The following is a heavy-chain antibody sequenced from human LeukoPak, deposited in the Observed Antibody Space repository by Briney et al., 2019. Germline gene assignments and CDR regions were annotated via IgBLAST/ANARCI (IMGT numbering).Heavy chain of an antibody. CDR1: GFTFISYA. V-gene: IGHV3-30-3*01. Sequence: PGRSLRLSCAASGFTFISYAMHWVRQAPGKGLEWVAIISYDGSDKFYADSVKGRFTISRDNSNNTLYLQMNSLRTEDTAVYYCARSIVVVPAARGDYFDYWGQGTLVTVSS. J-gene: IGHJ4*02. CDR2: ISYDGSDK. CDR3: ARSIVVVPAARGDYFDY. D-gene: IGHD2-2*01.